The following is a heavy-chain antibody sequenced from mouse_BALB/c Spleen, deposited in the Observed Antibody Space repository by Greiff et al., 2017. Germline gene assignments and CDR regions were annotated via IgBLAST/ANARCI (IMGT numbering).Heavy chain of an antibody. J-gene: IGHJ2*01. D-gene: IGHD2-4*01. CDR1: GYTFTSYW. Sequence: VQLQQPGAELVKPGASVKLSCKASGYTFTSYWMHWVKQRPGQGLEWIGEINPSNGRTNYNEKFKSKATLTVDKSSSTAYMQLSSLTSEDSAVYYCARCDYDAGYYFDYWGQGTTLTVSS. CDR2: INPSNGRT. V-gene: IGHV1S81*02. CDR3: ARCDYDAGYYFDY.